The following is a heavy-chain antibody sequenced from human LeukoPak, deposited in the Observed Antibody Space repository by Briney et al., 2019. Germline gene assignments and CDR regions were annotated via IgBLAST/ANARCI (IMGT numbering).Heavy chain of an antibody. CDR3: ARELTLWSGYRNAFDL. V-gene: IGHV4-34*01. Sequence: PSETLSLTCAVYGGSFRGYYWSWIRQPPGKGREGIGEINHSGSTNYNPSLKSRVTISVDTSKNQVSLKLSSVTAADTSVYYCARELTLWSGYRNAFDLWGQGTMVTVSS. CDR2: INHSGST. D-gene: IGHD3-3*01. CDR1: GGSFRGYY. J-gene: IGHJ3*01.